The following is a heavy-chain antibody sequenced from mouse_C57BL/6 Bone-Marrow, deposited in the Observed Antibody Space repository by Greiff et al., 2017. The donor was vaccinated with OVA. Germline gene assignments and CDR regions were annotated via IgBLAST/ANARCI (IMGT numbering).Heavy chain of an antibody. Sequence: DVKLQESGPGLVKPSQSLSLTCSVTGYSITSGYYWNWIRQFPGNKLEWMGYISYDGSNNYNPSLKNRISITRDTSKSQFFLKLNSVTTEDTATYYCARGGFYSPMDYWGQGTSVTVSS. CDR3: ARGGFYSPMDY. D-gene: IGHD2-12*01. J-gene: IGHJ4*01. CDR1: GYSITSGYY. CDR2: ISYDGSN. V-gene: IGHV3-6*01.